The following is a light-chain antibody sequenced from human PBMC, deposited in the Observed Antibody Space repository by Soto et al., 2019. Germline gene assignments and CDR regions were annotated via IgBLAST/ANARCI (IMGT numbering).Light chain of an antibody. CDR2: NVN. V-gene: IGLV2-11*01. CDR3: YSYTSSATYV. Sequence: QSALIQPPSVSGSPGQSVTISCTGTSSDVGSYDYVSWYQQHPGTVPKPMIYNVNTQPSGVPDRFSGSKSGNTASMTISGLQAEDEADYYCYSYTSSATYVFATGTKVTVL. J-gene: IGLJ1*01. CDR1: SSDVGSYDY.